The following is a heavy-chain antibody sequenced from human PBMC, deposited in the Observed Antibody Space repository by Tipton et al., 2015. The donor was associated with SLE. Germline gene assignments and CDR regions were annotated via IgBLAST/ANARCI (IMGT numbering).Heavy chain of an antibody. CDR1: GGSISSSSYY. D-gene: IGHD3-10*01. CDR3: ARDLPGGY. V-gene: IGHV4-39*07. J-gene: IGHJ4*02. Sequence: TLSLTCTVSGGSISSSSYYWGWIRQPPGKGLEWIGSIYYSGSTYYNPSLKSRVTISVDTSKNQFSLTLSSVTAADTAVYYCARDLPGGYWGQGTLVTVSS. CDR2: IYYSGST.